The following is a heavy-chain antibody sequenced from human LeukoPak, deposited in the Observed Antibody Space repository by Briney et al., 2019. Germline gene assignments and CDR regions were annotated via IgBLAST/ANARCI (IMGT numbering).Heavy chain of an antibody. Sequence: GASVKVSCKASGGTFSSYAISWVRQAPGQGLEWMGGIIPIFGTANYAQKFQGRVTITADESTSTVSLELSSLRSEDTAVYYCARDTFHYDLLTAPRSPPGFYPLDQCGQGSLVAVSS. J-gene: IGHJ4*02. V-gene: IGHV1-69*13. CDR1: GGTFSSYA. D-gene: IGHD3-9*01. CDR3: ARDTFHYDLLTAPRSPPGFYPLDQ. CDR2: IIPIFGTA.